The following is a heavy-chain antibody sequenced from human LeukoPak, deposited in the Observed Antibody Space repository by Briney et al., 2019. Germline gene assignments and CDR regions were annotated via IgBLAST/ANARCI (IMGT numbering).Heavy chain of an antibody. D-gene: IGHD3-10*02. CDR1: GFTFSSYW. CDR2: INQDGSEK. Sequence: GGSLRLSCAASGFTFSSYWMSWVRQAPGKGLELVANINQDGSEKYYVDSVKGRFTISRDNAKNSLYLQMNSLRAEDTAVYYCAELGITMIGGVWGKGTTVTISS. CDR3: AELGITMIGGV. J-gene: IGHJ6*04. V-gene: IGHV3-7*01.